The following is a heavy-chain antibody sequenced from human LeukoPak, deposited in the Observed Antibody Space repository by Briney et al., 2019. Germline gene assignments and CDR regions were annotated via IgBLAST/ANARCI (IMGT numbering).Heavy chain of an antibody. CDR2: IIPILGIA. J-gene: IGHJ4*02. CDR3: ARGYYYDSSGYGDY. CDR1: RGTFSSYA. D-gene: IGHD3-22*01. V-gene: IGHV1-69*04. Sequence: SVKVSCKASRGTFSSYAISWVRQAPGQGLEWMGRIIPILGIANYAQKFQGRVTITADKSTSTAYMELSSLGSEDTAVYYCARGYYYDSSGYGDYWGQGTLVTVSS.